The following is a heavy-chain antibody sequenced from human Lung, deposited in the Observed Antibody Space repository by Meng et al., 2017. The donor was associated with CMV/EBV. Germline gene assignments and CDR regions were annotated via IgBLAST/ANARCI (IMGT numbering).Heavy chain of an antibody. CDR3: ARGHYGDSSDYFDF. CDR2: IYYNRGT. J-gene: IGHJ4*02. Sequence: GSLRLXXTVSGGSISHYCWNWIRQPPGKGLEWIGYIYYNRGTNYNPSLKGRVTISLETSKNQFSLKLSSVTAADTAVYYCARGHYGDSSDYFDFWGQGTPVTVSS. V-gene: IGHV4-59*01. CDR1: GGSISHYC. D-gene: IGHD4/OR15-4a*01.